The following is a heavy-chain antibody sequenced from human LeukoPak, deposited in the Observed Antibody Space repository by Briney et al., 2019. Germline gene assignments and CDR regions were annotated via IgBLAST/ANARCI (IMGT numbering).Heavy chain of an antibody. V-gene: IGHV4-59*12. CDR2: IYYSGST. CDR1: GGSISSYY. Sequence: SETLSLTCTVSGGSISSYYWSWIRQPPGKGLEWIGYIYYSGSTNYNPSLKSRVTISVDTSKNQFSLKLSSVTAADTAVYYCARAVHYSSWFLFDYWGQGTLVTVSS. J-gene: IGHJ4*02. D-gene: IGHD6-13*01. CDR3: ARAVHYSSWFLFDY.